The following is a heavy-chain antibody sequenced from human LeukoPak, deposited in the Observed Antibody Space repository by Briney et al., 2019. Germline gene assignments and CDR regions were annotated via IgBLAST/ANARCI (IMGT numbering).Heavy chain of an antibody. J-gene: IGHJ4*02. V-gene: IGHV3-33*01. CDR2: IWYDGSNK. D-gene: IGHD4-17*01. Sequence: GGSLRLSCAASGFTFSSYGMHWVRQAPGKGLEWVAVIWYDGSNKYYADSVKGRFTISRDNSKNTLWLQMNSLRAEDTAVYYCARGLRLPDDYWSQGTLVTVSS. CDR3: ARGLRLPDDY. CDR1: GFTFSSYG.